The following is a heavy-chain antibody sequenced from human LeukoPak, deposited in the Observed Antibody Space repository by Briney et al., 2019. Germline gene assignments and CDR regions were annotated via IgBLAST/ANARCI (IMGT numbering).Heavy chain of an antibody. J-gene: IGHJ5*02. CDR3: AKTAPAGWFDP. Sequence: PSETLSLTCAVYGGSFSGYYWSWIRQPPGMGLEWIAYIHYSGSTNSNPSLKSRVTISVDTSRNQFSLKLNSVTAADTAVYYCAKTAPAGWFDPWGQGTLVTVSS. CDR1: GGSFSGYY. D-gene: IGHD6-13*01. V-gene: IGHV4-59*01. CDR2: IHYSGST.